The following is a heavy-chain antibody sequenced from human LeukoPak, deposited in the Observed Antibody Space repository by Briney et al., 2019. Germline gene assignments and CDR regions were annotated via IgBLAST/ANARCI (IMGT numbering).Heavy chain of an antibody. CDR1: GYSFTSYW. Sequence: GESLKISCKGSGYSFTSYWIGWVRQMPGKGLEWMGITYPGDSETRYSPSFQGQVTISADKSISTAYLQWSSLKASDTAMYYCASAWGEELYYFDYWGQGTLVTVSS. J-gene: IGHJ4*02. CDR3: ASAWGEELYYFDY. D-gene: IGHD1-7*01. V-gene: IGHV5-51*01. CDR2: TYPGDSET.